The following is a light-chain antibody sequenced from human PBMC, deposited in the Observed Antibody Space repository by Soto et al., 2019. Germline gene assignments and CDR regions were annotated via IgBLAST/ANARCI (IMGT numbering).Light chain of an antibody. CDR3: QQYNSYSVT. CDR2: DAS. Sequence: PPTSAERASVGETGTVCCRASQSISRWLAWYQQKPGKGPKVLIYDASSLESGVPSRFSGSGSGTDITLTISIRQPDDFATYFCQQYNSYSVTFGGGTKVDI. V-gene: IGKV1-5*01. CDR1: QSISRW. J-gene: IGKJ4*01.